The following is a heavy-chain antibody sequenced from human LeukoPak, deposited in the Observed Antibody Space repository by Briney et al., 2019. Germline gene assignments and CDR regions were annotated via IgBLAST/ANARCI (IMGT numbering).Heavy chain of an antibody. J-gene: IGHJ4*02. Sequence: SETLSLTCTVSGGSISSYYWSWIRQPPGKGLERVGYIYYSGSTNYNPSLKSRVTISVDTSKNQFSLKLSSVTASDTAVYYCAREGVAATPFDYWGQGTLVTVSS. CDR3: AREGVAATPFDY. V-gene: IGHV4-59*12. CDR2: IYYSGST. D-gene: IGHD2-15*01. CDR1: GGSISSYY.